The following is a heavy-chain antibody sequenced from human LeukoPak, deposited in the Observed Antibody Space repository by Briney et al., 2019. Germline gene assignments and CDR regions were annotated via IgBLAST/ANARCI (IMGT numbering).Heavy chain of an antibody. CDR1: GGTFSSYA. D-gene: IGHD1/OR15-1a*01. Sequence: ASVKVSCKASGGTFSSYAISWVRQAPGQGLEWMGGIIPIFGTANYAQKFQGRVTMTEDTSTDTAYMELSSLRSEDTAVYYCATTPSLGYYYGMDVWGQGTTVTVSS. CDR2: IIPIFGTA. V-gene: IGHV1-69*06. CDR3: ATTPSLGYYYGMDV. J-gene: IGHJ6*02.